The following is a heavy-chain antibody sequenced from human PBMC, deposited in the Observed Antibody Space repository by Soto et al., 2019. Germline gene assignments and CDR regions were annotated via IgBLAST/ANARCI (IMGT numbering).Heavy chain of an antibody. V-gene: IGHV3-23*01. CDR3: AKDRPRGCSGGSCYSGAQ. CDR2: ISGSGGST. J-gene: IGHJ4*02. D-gene: IGHD2-15*01. Sequence: VGSLRLSCAASGFTFSSYAMSWVRQAPGKGLEWVSGISGSGGSTNHADSVKSRFTISRDNSKKTLYLQMNSLRAEDTAVYYCAKDRPRGCSGGSCYSGAQWGQGTLVTVSS. CDR1: GFTFSSYA.